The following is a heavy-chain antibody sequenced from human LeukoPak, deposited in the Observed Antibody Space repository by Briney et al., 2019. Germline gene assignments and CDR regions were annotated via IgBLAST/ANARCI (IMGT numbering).Heavy chain of an antibody. V-gene: IGHV1-2*02. CDR3: AREGRDDSSGYSRLCDY. Sequence: ASVKVSCKASGYTFTGYYMHWVRQAPGQGLEWMGWINPNSGGTNYAQKFQGRVTMTRDTSISTAYMELSRLRSDDTAVYHCAREGRDDSSGYSRLCDYWGQGTLVTVSS. CDR1: GYTFTGYY. D-gene: IGHD3-22*01. CDR2: INPNSGGT. J-gene: IGHJ4*02.